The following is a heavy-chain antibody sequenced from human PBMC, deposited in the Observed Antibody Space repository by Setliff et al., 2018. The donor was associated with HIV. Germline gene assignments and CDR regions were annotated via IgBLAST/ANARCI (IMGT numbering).Heavy chain of an antibody. D-gene: IGHD2-21*02. CDR2: IYTSGST. CDR3: ARGGAVTVLGIPSYAYFYGLDV. Sequence: SETLSLTCTVSGGSISSGSYYWSWIRQPAGKGLEWIGRIYTSGSTNYNPSLKSRVTISVDTSKSQFSLKVSSVTAADTAVYFCARGGAVTVLGIPSYAYFYGLDVWGQGTTVTVSS. V-gene: IGHV4-61*02. CDR1: GGSISSGSYY. J-gene: IGHJ6*02.